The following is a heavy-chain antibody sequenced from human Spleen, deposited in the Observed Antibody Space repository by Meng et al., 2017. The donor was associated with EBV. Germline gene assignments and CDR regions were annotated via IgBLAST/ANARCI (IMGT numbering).Heavy chain of an antibody. CDR3: AREGYYYDSSGYYLPLDY. D-gene: IGHD3-22*01. CDR2: INGGNGDT. CDR1: XYTFTSYA. Sequence: QVQLVQSGAEVKKPGASVKDSCXXXXYTFTSYAMDWVRQAPGQRLEWMGWINGGNGDTKYSQKFQGRVTITRDTSASTVYMELSSLKSEDTAVYYCAREGYYYDSSGYYLPLDYWGQGTLVTVSS. V-gene: IGHV1-3*01. J-gene: IGHJ4*02.